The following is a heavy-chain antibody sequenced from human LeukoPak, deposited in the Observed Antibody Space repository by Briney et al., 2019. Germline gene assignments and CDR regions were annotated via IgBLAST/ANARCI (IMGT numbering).Heavy chain of an antibody. D-gene: IGHD2-2*01. Sequence: SETLSLTCTVSGSISGYYWSWIRQPPGKGLEWIGYIYASGSTNYNPSLESRVTISVDTSKNQFSLDLSSVTAADTAVYYCARQKCTSTSCLTKNAFDIWGQGTVVTVSS. V-gene: IGHV4-4*09. J-gene: IGHJ3*02. CDR3: ARQKCTSTSCLTKNAFDI. CDR2: IYASGST. CDR1: GSISGYY.